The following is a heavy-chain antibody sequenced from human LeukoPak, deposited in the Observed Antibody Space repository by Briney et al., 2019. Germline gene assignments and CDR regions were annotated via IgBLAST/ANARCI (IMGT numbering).Heavy chain of an antibody. CDR1: GFTFSSYG. D-gene: IGHD3-10*01. CDR2: ISYDGSNK. V-gene: IGHV3-30*03. CDR3: ARPAVNYGSGNRNFDY. Sequence: GRSLRLSCAASGFTFSSYGMHWVRQAPGKGLEWVAVISYDGSNKYYADSVKGRFTISRDNSKNTLYLQMNSLRAEDTAVYYCARPAVNYGSGNRNFDYWGQGTLVTVSS. J-gene: IGHJ4*02.